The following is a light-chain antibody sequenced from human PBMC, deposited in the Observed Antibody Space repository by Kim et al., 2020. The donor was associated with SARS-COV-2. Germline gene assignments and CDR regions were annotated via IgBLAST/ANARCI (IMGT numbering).Light chain of an antibody. CDR3: QQYLTYPIT. J-gene: IGKJ5*01. V-gene: IGKV1-5*01. Sequence: DIQMTQSPSTLSASVGDRVTITCRASQSISNWLAWCQQKPGKAPKLLIYDASSLESGVPSRFSGSGSGTEFTLTSSSLQPDDLATYYCQQYLTYPITIGQGTRLEI. CDR2: DAS. CDR1: QSISNW.